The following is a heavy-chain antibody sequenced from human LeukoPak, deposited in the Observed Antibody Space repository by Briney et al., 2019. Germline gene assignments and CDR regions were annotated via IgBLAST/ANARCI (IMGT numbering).Heavy chain of an antibody. Sequence: GGSLRLSCAASGFTVSSDYMSWVRQAPGKGLEWVSVIYSGGSTFYADPVKGRFTISRDNSKNTLHLQMNSLRVEDTAVYYCARYPAYYDFWSGYYIWYFDYWGQGTLVTVSS. J-gene: IGHJ4*02. V-gene: IGHV3-53*01. CDR3: ARYPAYYDFWSGYYIWYFDY. CDR2: IYSGGST. CDR1: GFTVSSDY. D-gene: IGHD3-3*01.